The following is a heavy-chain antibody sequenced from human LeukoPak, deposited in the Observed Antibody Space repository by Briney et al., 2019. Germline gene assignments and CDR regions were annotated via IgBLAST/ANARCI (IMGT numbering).Heavy chain of an antibody. V-gene: IGHV3-23*01. CDR3: AKGIPLTVFDY. CDR2: ISDSGDST. J-gene: IGHJ4*02. Sequence: GGSRRLSCAASGFTFSSYGMSWVRQPPGKGLEWVSSISDSGDSTYYADSVKGRFTFSRGNSKNTLYLQMNSLRAEDTAVYYCAKGIPLTVFDYWGQGTLVTVSS. D-gene: IGHD3-9*01. CDR1: GFTFSSYG.